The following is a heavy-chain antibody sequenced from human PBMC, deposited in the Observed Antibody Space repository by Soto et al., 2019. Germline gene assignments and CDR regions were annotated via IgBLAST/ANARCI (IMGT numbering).Heavy chain of an antibody. CDR1: GFTFSSYG. CDR2: ISYDGSNK. CDR3: AKEGIATITWVLPPDY. Sequence: GGSLRLSCAASGFTFSSYGMHWVRQAPGKGLEWVAVISYDGSNKYYADSVKGRFTISRDNSKNTLYLQMNSLRAEDTAVYYCAKEGIATITWVLPPDYWGQGTLVTVSS. V-gene: IGHV3-30*18. D-gene: IGHD5-12*01. J-gene: IGHJ4*02.